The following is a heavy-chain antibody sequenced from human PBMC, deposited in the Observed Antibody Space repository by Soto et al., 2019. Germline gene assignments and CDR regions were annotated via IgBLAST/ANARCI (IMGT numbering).Heavy chain of an antibody. CDR3: ARGSPMGGV. CDR2: INQDGSDK. D-gene: IGHD3-10*01. CDR1: GFTFRTSW. J-gene: IGHJ3*01. V-gene: IGHV3-7*04. Sequence: EVQLVESGGGLVQPGGSLRLSCAASGFTFRTSWMHWVRQAPGKGLEWVAHINQDGSDKKYVGSVKGRFTISRDNAENSLSLQINSLRAEDTAVYYCARGSPMGGVW.